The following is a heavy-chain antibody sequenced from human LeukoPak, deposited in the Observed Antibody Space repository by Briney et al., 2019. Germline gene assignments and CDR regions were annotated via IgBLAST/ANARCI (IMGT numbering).Heavy chain of an antibody. CDR3: ARGLLYEQQLGRRQWEYFQH. CDR2: MYYSGSS. D-gene: IGHD6-13*01. Sequence: SETLSLTCTVSGGSISSSPYYWGWIRQPPGKGLEWIGSMYYSGSSYYNTSLKSRVTISVDTSKNQFSLKLSSVTAADTAVYYCARGLLYEQQLGRRQWEYFQHWGQGTLVTVSS. V-gene: IGHV4-39*01. J-gene: IGHJ1*01. CDR1: GGSISSSPYY.